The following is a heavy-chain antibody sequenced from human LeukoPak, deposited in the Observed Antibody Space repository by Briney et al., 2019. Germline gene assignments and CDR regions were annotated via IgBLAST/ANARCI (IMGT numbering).Heavy chain of an antibody. CDR3: AIHGAYSSGMVTFDY. CDR2: ISSSSSYI. Sequence: KPGGSLRLSCAASGFTFSSYSMNWVRQAPGKGLEWVSSISSSSSYIYYADSVKGRFTISRDNAKNSLYLQMNSLRAEDTAVYYCAIHGAYSSGMVTFDYWGQGTLVTVSS. J-gene: IGHJ4*02. D-gene: IGHD6-19*01. CDR1: GFTFSSYS. V-gene: IGHV3-21*01.